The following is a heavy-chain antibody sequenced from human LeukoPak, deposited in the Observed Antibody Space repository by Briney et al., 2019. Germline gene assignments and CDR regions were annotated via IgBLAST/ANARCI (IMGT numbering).Heavy chain of an antibody. V-gene: IGHV3-15*01. CDR3: ATEDYDNLTGYSPFDY. Sequence: GGSLRLSCAASGFTFSHAWMNWVRQAPGKGPEWVGRIKSKTDGGTTDYAAPVKDRFSISRDDSKNTLYLQMNSLKTEDTAVYYCATEDYDNLTGYSPFDYWGQGTLVTGSS. D-gene: IGHD3-9*01. CDR2: IKSKTDGGTT. J-gene: IGHJ4*02. CDR1: GFTFSHAW.